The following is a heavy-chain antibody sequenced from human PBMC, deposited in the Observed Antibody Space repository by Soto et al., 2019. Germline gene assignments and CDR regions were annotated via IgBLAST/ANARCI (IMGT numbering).Heavy chain of an antibody. V-gene: IGHV4-34*01. Sequence: QVQLQQWGAGLLKPSETLSLTCAVYGGSFSGYYWSWIRQPPGEGLEWLGEINHSGSTNYNPSLTSRVTITVDTSKNHFSLELSSVYAGDTAVYYCAGGRGVAGRIDYWGQGTLVTVSS. J-gene: IGHJ4*02. CDR2: INHSGST. CDR1: GGSFSGYY. D-gene: IGHD6-19*01. CDR3: AGGRGVAGRIDY.